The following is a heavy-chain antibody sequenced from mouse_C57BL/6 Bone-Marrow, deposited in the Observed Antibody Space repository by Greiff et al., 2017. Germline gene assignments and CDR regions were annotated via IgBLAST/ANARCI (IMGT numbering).Heavy chain of an antibody. J-gene: IGHJ4*01. CDR2: INPGSGGT. Sequence: VQLQQSGAELVRPGTSVKVSCKASGYAFTNYLIEWVKQRPGQGLEWIGVINPGSGGTNYNEKFKGKATLTADKSSSTAYMQLSSLTSEDSAVYFCARPSYYGSSYGAMDYWGQGTSVTVSS. D-gene: IGHD1-1*01. CDR1: GYAFTNYL. V-gene: IGHV1-54*01. CDR3: ARPSYYGSSYGAMDY.